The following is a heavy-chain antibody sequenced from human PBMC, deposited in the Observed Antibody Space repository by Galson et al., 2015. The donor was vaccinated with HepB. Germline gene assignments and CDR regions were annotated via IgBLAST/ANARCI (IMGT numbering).Heavy chain of an antibody. J-gene: IGHJ6*02. V-gene: IGHV3-23*01. CDR1: GFTFSSYA. D-gene: IGHD4-11*01. Sequence: SLRLSCAASGFTFSSYAMSWARQAPGKGLEWVSAISDTGGSTFYADSVKGRFTISRDNPKNTLSLQINTLRADDTAVYYCAKPLYSQYYYYGMDVWGPGTTVTVSS. CDR3: AKPLYSQYYYYGMDV. CDR2: ISDTGGST.